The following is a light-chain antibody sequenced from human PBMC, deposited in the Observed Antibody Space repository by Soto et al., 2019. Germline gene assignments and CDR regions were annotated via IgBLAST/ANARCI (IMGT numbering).Light chain of an antibody. CDR2: EGS. V-gene: IGLV2-23*01. CDR3: CSYAGETTLV. Sequence: QSALTQPASVSGSPGQSITISCTGTSSDVGSYNLVSWYQQYPGKAPKLMIYEGSKRPSVVSNRFSGSKSGNTASLTISGLQAEDEADYYCCSYAGETTLVFGGGTKVTVL. CDR1: SSDVGSYNL. J-gene: IGLJ2*01.